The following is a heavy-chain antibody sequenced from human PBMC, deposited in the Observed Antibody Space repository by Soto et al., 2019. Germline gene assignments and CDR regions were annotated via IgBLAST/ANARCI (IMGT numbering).Heavy chain of an antibody. CDR3: VARGMTYDFLSGPHPFDP. Sequence: QVQLQQWGAGLLKPSETLSLTCAAHNGSFTDYFWTWIRQSPGKGLEWIGEINHRGGATYNPSLRSRVTISIVTSKNHFSLSLRSLTAADTAVYYCVARGMTYDFLSGPHPFDPWGHGTLVTVSS. CDR2: INHRGGA. J-gene: IGHJ5*02. V-gene: IGHV4-34*02. D-gene: IGHD3-3*01. CDR1: NGSFTDYF.